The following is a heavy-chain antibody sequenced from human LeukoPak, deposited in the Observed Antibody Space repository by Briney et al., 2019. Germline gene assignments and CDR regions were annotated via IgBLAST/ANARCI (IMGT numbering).Heavy chain of an antibody. CDR3: ARDYGGSSGRFDP. D-gene: IGHD6-13*01. V-gene: IGHV4-31*03. CDR2: IYYSGST. Sequence: PSETLSLTCTVSGGSISSGGYYWSWIRQHPGKGLEWIGYIYYSGSTYYNPSLKSRVTISVDTSKNQFSLNLTSVTAADTAVYYCARDYGGSSGRFDPWGQGTLVTVSS. J-gene: IGHJ5*02. CDR1: GGSISSGGYY.